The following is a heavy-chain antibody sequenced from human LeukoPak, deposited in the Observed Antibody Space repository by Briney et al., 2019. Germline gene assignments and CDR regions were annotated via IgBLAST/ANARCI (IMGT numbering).Heavy chain of an antibody. CDR1: GDSVSNNSAA. CDR3: AREGQGYNYDVFDY. D-gene: IGHD5-18*01. CDR2: AYHRSQWYS. V-gene: IGHV6-1*01. Sequence: SQTLSLTCALSGDSVSNNSAAWNWVRQSPSRGLEWLGRAYHRSQWYSDYAVSVKGRITINPDTSKNQFSLHLNSLTPEDAAVYFCAREGQGYNYDVFDYWGPGILVTISS. J-gene: IGHJ4*02.